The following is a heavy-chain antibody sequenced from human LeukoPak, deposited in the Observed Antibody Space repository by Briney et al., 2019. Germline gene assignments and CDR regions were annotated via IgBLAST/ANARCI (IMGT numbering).Heavy chain of an antibody. D-gene: IGHD3-9*01. V-gene: IGHV3-74*01. Sequence: GGSLRLSCAASGFTFSSYWMHWVRQAPGKGLVWDSRINSDGSSTSYADSVKGRFTISRDNAKNTLYLQMNSLRAEDTAVYYCATLLRYFLPHPNPDYWGQGTLVTVSS. J-gene: IGHJ4*02. CDR1: GFTFSSYW. CDR2: INSDGSST. CDR3: ATLLRYFLPHPNPDY.